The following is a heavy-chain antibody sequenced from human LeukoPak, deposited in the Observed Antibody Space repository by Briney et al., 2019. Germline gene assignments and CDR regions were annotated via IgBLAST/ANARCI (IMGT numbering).Heavy chain of an antibody. CDR3: ARDEAKFSGWFETYYFDY. V-gene: IGHV3-7*03. D-gene: IGHD6-19*01. CDR2: IKQDGSEK. J-gene: IGHJ4*02. Sequence: PGRSLRLSCAASGFTFSSYWMSWVRQAPGKGLEWVANIKQDGSEKYYVDSVKGRFTISRDNAKNSLYLQMNSLRAEDTAVYYCARDEAKFSGWFETYYFDYWGQGTLVTVSS. CDR1: GFTFSSYW.